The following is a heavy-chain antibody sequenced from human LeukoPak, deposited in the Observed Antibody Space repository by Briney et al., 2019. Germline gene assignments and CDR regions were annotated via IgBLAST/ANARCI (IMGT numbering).Heavy chain of an antibody. V-gene: IGHV4-34*01. CDR2: INHSGST. CDR3: ARGRGDFWSGYYYFDY. CDR1: GGSFSGYY. Sequence: KPSETLSLTCAVYGGSFSGYYWSWIRQPPGKGLEWIGEINHSGSTNYNPSLKSRVTISVDTSKNQFSLKLSSVTAADTAVYYCARGRGDFWSGYYYFDYWGQGTLVTVSS. J-gene: IGHJ4*02. D-gene: IGHD3-3*01.